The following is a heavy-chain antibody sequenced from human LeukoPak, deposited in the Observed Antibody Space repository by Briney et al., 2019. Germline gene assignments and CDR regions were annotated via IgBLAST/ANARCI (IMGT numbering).Heavy chain of an antibody. J-gene: IGHJ2*01. CDR2: ISGSGGSA. Sequence: PGGSLRLSCAASGFTFSSYAMSWVRQAPGKGLEWVSAISGSGGSAYYADSVKGRFTISRDNSKNTLYLQMNSLKTEDTAVYYCTTNIGPDSSGYYSNWYFDLWGRGTLVTVSS. D-gene: IGHD3-22*01. CDR3: TTNIGPDSSGYYSNWYFDL. CDR1: GFTFSSYA. V-gene: IGHV3-23*01.